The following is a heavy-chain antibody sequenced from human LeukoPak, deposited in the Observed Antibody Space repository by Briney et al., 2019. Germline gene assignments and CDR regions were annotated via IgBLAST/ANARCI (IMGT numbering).Heavy chain of an antibody. CDR1: GGSISSYY. V-gene: IGHV4-59*01. J-gene: IGHJ4*02. CDR2: IYYSGST. Sequence: SETLSLTCTVSGGSISSYYWSWIRQPPGKGLEWIGYIYYSGSTNYNPSLKSRVTISVDTSKNQFSLKLSSVTAADTAVYYCARTLIAGANPYFDYWGQGTLVTVSS. CDR3: ARTLIAGANPYFDY. D-gene: IGHD4/OR15-4a*01.